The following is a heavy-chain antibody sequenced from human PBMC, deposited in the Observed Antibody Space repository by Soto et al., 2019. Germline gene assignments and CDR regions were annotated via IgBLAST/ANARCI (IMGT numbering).Heavy chain of an antibody. D-gene: IGHD3-16*01. CDR3: VKEIGDSNDYPLDY. Sequence: QVQLVESGGGVVQPGRSLRLSCAASGFTFSSLGMHWVRQAPGKGLEWVAIISNDGSSTYYADSVKGRFTISRDNSKNTLDLQLNSLRTEDTATYYCVKEIGDSNDYPLDYWGQGTLVTVSS. CDR1: GFTFSSLG. J-gene: IGHJ4*02. V-gene: IGHV3-30*18. CDR2: ISNDGSST.